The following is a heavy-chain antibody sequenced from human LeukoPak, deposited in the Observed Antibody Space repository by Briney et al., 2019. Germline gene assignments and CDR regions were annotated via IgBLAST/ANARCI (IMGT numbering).Heavy chain of an antibody. Sequence: PGGSLRLSCVVSEFTFTNSAMHWVRQAPGKGPEWVAVISFDGSDKYYADSVRGRFTISRDTSRNTLYLQMNSLRVEDTAVYYCAEGRGDYYFDSWGQGTLVTVSS. CDR1: EFTFTNSA. D-gene: IGHD3-16*01. J-gene: IGHJ4*02. CDR2: ISFDGSDK. V-gene: IGHV3-30*04. CDR3: AEGRGDYYFDS.